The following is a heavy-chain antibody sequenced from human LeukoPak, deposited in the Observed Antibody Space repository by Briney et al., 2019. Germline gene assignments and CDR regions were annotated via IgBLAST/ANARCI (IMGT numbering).Heavy chain of an antibody. J-gene: IGHJ4*02. CDR3: ARGLSDSPATFDY. D-gene: IGHD2-21*02. V-gene: IGHV3-30-3*01. CDR2: ISIDGSNY. Sequence: GGSLRLSCEASGFGFNMYPLHRVRQAPGKGLEWVAVISIDGSNYLDADPVKGRFTISRDNSKNTVYLQMNSLGPEDTAMYFCARGLSDSPATFDYWGQGTLVAVSS. CDR1: GFGFNMYP.